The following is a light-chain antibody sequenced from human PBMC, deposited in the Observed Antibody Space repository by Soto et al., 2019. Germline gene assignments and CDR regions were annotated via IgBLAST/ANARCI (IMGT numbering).Light chain of an antibody. CDR2: DVT. Sequence: QSVLTQPRSVSGSPGQSVTISCSGTSIDVDDYVSWYQQHPGKAPKVIIYDVTERPSGVPDRFSGSKSGNAASLTVSGLQAEDEADYYSCAHLGSSTYVFGSGTMVTVL. J-gene: IGLJ1*01. V-gene: IGLV2-11*01. CDR3: CAHLGSSTYV. CDR1: SIDVDDY.